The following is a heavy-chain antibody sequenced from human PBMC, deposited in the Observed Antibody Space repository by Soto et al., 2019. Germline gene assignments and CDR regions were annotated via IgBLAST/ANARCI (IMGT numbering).Heavy chain of an antibody. CDR2: ISGSGGST. Sequence: GGSLRLSCAASGFTFSSYAMSWVRQAPGKGLEWVSAISGSGGSTYYADSVKGRFTISRDNSKNTLYLQMNSLRAEDTAVYYCAKDLYSIPKHSISSRGAFDIWGQGTMVTVSS. CDR1: GFTFSSYA. CDR3: AKDLYSIPKHSISSRGAFDI. V-gene: IGHV3-23*01. J-gene: IGHJ3*02. D-gene: IGHD2-2*02.